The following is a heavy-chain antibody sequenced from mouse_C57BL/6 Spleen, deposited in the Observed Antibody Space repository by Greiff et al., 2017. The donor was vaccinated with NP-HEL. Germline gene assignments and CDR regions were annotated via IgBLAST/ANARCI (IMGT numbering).Heavy chain of an antibody. J-gene: IGHJ4*01. D-gene: IGHD2-3*01. CDR2: IDPSDSYT. CDR1: GYTFTSYW. CDR3: ARYDQGAMDY. V-gene: IGHV1-50*01. Sequence: VQLQQPGAELVKPGASVKLSCKASGYTFTSYWMQWVKQRPGQGLEWIGEIDPSDSYTNYNQKFKGKATLTVDTSSSTAYMQLSSLTSEDSAVYYCARYDQGAMDYWGQGTSVTVSS.